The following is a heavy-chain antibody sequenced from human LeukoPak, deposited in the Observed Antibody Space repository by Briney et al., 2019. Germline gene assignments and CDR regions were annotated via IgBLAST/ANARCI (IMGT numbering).Heavy chain of an antibody. CDR3: TSVDY. CDR1: GFTFSGSA. CDR2: IRSKPDGSAT. V-gene: IGHV3-73*01. Sequence: GGSLRLSCAASGFTFSGSAMHWVRQASGKGLEWVGRIRSKPDGSATAYAASVKGRFTISRDDSKKTAYLQMNSLKIEDTAVYYCTSVDYWGQGTLVTVSS. J-gene: IGHJ4*02.